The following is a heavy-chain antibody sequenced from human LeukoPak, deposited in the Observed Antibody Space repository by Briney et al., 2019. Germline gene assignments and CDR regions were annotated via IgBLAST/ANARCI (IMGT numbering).Heavy chain of an antibody. CDR3: SRDVDGLGNYGFDY. Sequence: GGSLRLSCAASGFTFSSYSMSWVRQAPGKGLEWVSSISTSSTHLLYADSAKGRFTISRDNAKNLLFLQLNSLRAEDTAVYFCSRDVDGLGNYGFDYWGQGALVTVSS. CDR1: GFTFSSYS. CDR2: ISTSSTHL. D-gene: IGHD3-10*01. V-gene: IGHV3-21*06. J-gene: IGHJ4*02.